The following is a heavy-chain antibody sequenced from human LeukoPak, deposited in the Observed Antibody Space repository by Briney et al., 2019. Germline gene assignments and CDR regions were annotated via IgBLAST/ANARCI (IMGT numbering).Heavy chain of an antibody. CDR3: ARQADGYNHHSDY. J-gene: IGHJ4*02. D-gene: IGHD5-24*01. CDR2: IYPGDSAA. Sequence: GESLKISCKGSGCSFTNYWIGWVRQVPGKGLEWMAIIYPGDSAARYSPSFQGQVTISADKSISTAYLQWSSLKASDPAMYYCARQADGYNHHSDYWGQGTLVTVSS. CDR1: GCSFTNYW. V-gene: IGHV5-51*01.